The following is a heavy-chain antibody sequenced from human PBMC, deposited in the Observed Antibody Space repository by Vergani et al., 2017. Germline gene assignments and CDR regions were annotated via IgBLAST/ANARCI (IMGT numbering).Heavy chain of an antibody. Sequence: EVQLVQSGAEVKKPGESLKISCQISGYSFTNYWIGWVRQMPGKGLEWMGIIHPADSDTRYSPSFQGQVTISVDKSICTAYLQRSSLRASDSAMYYCARLYGRDSSGSKYFDYWGQGTLVTVSS. CDR3: ARLYGRDSSGSKYFDY. J-gene: IGHJ4*02. CDR1: GYSFTNYW. D-gene: IGHD3-22*01. CDR2: IHPADSDT. V-gene: IGHV5-51*01.